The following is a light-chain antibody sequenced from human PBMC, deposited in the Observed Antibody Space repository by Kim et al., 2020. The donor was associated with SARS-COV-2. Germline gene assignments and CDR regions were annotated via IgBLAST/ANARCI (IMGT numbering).Light chain of an antibody. CDR3: QHLNSYPQT. J-gene: IGKJ2*01. V-gene: IGKV1-9*01. Sequence: SVGERVTIAGRASQSINNYLAWYQQKPGKAPKLLIYVASTLQSGVPSRFRGSGSGTDFTLTITNLQPEDFATYYCQHLNSYPQTFVQGTKLEIK. CDR1: QSINNY. CDR2: VAS.